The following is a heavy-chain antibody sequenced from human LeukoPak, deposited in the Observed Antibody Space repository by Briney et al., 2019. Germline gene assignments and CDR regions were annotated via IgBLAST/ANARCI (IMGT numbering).Heavy chain of an antibody. CDR1: GGSFSGYY. CDR3: ARRQVVVAATRTFDY. Sequence: PSETLSLTCAVYGGSFSGYYWSWIRQPPGKGLEWIWEINHSGSTNYNPSLKSRVTISVDTSKNQFSLKLSSVTAADTAVYYCARRQVVVAATRTFDYWGQGTLVTVSS. V-gene: IGHV4-34*01. CDR2: INHSGST. J-gene: IGHJ4*02. D-gene: IGHD2-15*01.